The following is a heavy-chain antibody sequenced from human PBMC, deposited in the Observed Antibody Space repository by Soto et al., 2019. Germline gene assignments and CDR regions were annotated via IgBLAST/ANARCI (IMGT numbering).Heavy chain of an antibody. CDR1: GRSMSSNY. Sequence: PSETLSLTCSVSGRSMSSNYWSWIRQSPDKGLEWLGYVFYGGTDYNPSLGGRVSMPVETSKSQFSLKLTSVAVADTAVYYCASYRGALYFESWGPGILVTVSS. J-gene: IGHJ4*02. CDR3: ASYRGALYFES. CDR2: VFYGGT. D-gene: IGHD3-16*01. V-gene: IGHV4-59*01.